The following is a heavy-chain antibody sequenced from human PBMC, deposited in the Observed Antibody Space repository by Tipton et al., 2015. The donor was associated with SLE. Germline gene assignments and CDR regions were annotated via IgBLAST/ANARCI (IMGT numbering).Heavy chain of an antibody. CDR1: GGSISDYY. V-gene: IGHV4-59*08. CDR2: VHYSGST. Sequence: TLSLTCTVSGGSISDYYWSWIRQPPGKGLEWIGSVHYSGSTNYNPSLKSRVTISVDTSKNQFSLKLSSVTAADTAVYYCARLTYYDFWSGYSPARFDYWGQGTLVTVSS. CDR3: ARLTYYDFWSGYSPARFDY. J-gene: IGHJ4*02. D-gene: IGHD3-3*01.